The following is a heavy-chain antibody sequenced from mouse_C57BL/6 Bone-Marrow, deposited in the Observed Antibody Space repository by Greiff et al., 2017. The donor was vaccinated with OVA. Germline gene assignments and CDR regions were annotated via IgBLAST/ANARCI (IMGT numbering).Heavy chain of an antibody. J-gene: IGHJ3*01. CDR1: GYTFTSYG. CDR3: ARELIYYDYDGGFAY. Sequence: VQLQQSGAELARPGASVKLSCKASGYTFTSYGISWVKQRTGQGLEWIGEIYPRSGTTYYNEKFKGKATLTADKSSSTAYMELRSLTSEDSAVYFCARELIYYDYDGGFAYWGQGTLVTVSA. CDR2: IYPRSGTT. D-gene: IGHD2-4*01. V-gene: IGHV1-81*01.